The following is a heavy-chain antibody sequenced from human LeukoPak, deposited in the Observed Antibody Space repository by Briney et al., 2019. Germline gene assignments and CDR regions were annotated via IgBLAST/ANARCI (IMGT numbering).Heavy chain of an antibody. V-gene: IGHV1-46*01. Sequence: ASVTVSCKASGYTFISYYMHWVRQAPGQGLEWMGIINPSGGSTSYAQKFQGRVTMTRDTSTSTVYMELSSLRSEDTAVYYCARDLKYSSGWSRNDAFDIWGQGTMVTVSS. CDR3: ARDLKYSSGWSRNDAFDI. CDR2: INPSGGST. J-gene: IGHJ3*02. CDR1: GYTFISYY. D-gene: IGHD6-19*01.